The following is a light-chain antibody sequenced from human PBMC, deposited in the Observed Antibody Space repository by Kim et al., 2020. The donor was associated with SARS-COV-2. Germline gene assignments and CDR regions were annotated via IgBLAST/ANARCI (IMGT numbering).Light chain of an antibody. CDR3: QVWDSSTVV. V-gene: IGLV3-9*01. CDR1: NIGSKN. Sequence: SYELTQPLSVSVALGQTARITCGGNNIGSKNVHWYQQKPGQAPVLVIYRDTNRPSGIPERFSGSNSGNTATLTISRAQAGDVADYFCQVWDSSTVVFGGGTQLTVL. CDR2: RDT. J-gene: IGLJ2*01.